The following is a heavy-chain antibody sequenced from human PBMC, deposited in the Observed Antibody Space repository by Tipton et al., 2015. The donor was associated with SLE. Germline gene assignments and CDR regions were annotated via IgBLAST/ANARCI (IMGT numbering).Heavy chain of an antibody. J-gene: IGHJ4*02. V-gene: IGHV3-15*01. CDR2: IKRKVDGETT. CDR3: TTDMKDY. D-gene: IGHD3-16*01. Sequence: SLRLSCTASGFTFTEAWMDWVRQAPGKGLEWVGRIKRKVDGETTDYGAPVRGRFTIWRDDSKNMLYLEMNSLKTEDTAVYFCTTDMKDYWGQESLVTVSS. CDR1: GFTFTEAW.